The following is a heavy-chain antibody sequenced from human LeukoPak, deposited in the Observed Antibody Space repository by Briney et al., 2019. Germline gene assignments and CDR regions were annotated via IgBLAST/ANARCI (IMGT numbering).Heavy chain of an antibody. Sequence: GGSLRLSCAASGFTFSSYSMNWVRQAPGKGLEWVANIKQDGSEKYYVDSVKGRFTISRDNAKNSLYLQMNSLRAEDTAVYYCTMDSLRYFDYWGQGTLVTVSS. D-gene: IGHD3-16*01. CDR1: GFTFSSYS. CDR2: IKQDGSEK. CDR3: TMDSLRYFDY. V-gene: IGHV3-7*04. J-gene: IGHJ4*02.